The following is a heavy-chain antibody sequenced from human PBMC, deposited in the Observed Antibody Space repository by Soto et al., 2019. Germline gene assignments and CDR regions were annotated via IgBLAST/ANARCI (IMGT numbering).Heavy chain of an antibody. J-gene: IGHJ6*02. CDR2: ITSSSSHI. CDR1: GFTLTSYT. D-gene: IGHD3-10*01. Sequence: EVQLVESGGGLVKPGGSLRLSCAASGFTLTSYTMNWVRQASGKGLEWVSSITSSSSHIYYADSVKGRFTISRDNAGNSLYLQMNSLRAEDSAVYYCVRERGLSSFYGMDVWGQGTPVTVYS. V-gene: IGHV3-21*02. CDR3: VRERGLSSFYGMDV.